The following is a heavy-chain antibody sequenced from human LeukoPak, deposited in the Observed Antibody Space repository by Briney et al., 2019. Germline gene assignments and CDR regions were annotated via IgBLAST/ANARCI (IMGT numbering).Heavy chain of an antibody. Sequence: SETLSLTCAVSGGSISSGGYSWSWIRQPPGKGLEWIGYIYYSGSTYYNPSLKSRVTISVDTSKNQFSLKLSSVIAADRAVYYCAREVRNYYGSSGYWFDPWGQGTLVTVSS. CDR1: GGSISSGGYS. CDR2: IYYSGST. J-gene: IGHJ5*02. V-gene: IGHV4-30-4*07. D-gene: IGHD3-22*01. CDR3: AREVRNYYGSSGYWFDP.